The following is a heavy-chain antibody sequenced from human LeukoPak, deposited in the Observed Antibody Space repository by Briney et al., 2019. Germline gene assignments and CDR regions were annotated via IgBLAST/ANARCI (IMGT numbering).Heavy chain of an antibody. Sequence: SVRVSCKASGGTFSSYAISWVRQAPGQGLEWMGRIIPIFGTANYAQKFQGRVTITTDESTSTAYMELSSLRSVDTAVYYCARDEMYYYDSSYWFDPWGQGTLVTVSS. D-gene: IGHD3-22*01. CDR3: ARDEMYYYDSSYWFDP. CDR1: GGTFSSYA. V-gene: IGHV1-69*05. J-gene: IGHJ5*02. CDR2: IIPIFGTA.